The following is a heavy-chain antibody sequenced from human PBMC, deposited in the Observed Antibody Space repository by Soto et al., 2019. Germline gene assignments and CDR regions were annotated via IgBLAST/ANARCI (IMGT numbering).Heavy chain of an antibody. CDR2: ISGSGGST. CDR3: AKDRGGYCSGGSCYWVGAFDI. Sequence: EVQLLESGGGLVQPGGSLRLSCAASEFTFSSYAMSWVRQAPGKGLEWVSAISGSGGSTYYSDSVKGRFTISRDNSKNTLYLQMNSLRAEDTAVYYCAKDRGGYCSGGSCYWVGAFDIWGQGTMVSVSS. J-gene: IGHJ3*02. V-gene: IGHV3-23*01. CDR1: EFTFSSYA. D-gene: IGHD2-15*01.